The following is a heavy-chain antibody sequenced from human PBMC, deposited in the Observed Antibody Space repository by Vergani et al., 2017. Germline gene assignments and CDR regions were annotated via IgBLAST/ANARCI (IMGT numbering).Heavy chain of an antibody. D-gene: IGHD3-10*01. CDR3: ARKMVRVTSGMDV. CDR1: GFTFSSYW. CDR2: IKQDGSGK. Sequence: EVQLVESGGGLVQPGGSLRLSCAASGFTFSSYWMSGVRQAPGKGVEGVANIKQDGSGKYYVDSVKGRFTLSRDNAKNSLYLQMNSLRAEDAAVYYCARKMVRVTSGMDVWGQGSTVTVSS. V-gene: IGHV3-7*03. J-gene: IGHJ6*02.